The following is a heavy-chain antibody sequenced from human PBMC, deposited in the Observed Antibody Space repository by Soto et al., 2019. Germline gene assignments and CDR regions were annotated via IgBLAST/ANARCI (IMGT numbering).Heavy chain of an antibody. V-gene: IGHV3-23*01. J-gene: IGHJ4*02. CDR2: LSGGGSTT. CDR1: GFTFSLSA. D-gene: IGHD3-9*01. Sequence: EVQLLESGGGFVQPGASLRLSCAASGFTFSLSAMSWVRQAPGRGLDWVSSLSGGGSTTYYADSVKGRFTISRDNSKNTVHLQMNSLRAEDTAVYYCAKGPEYDILTGCDYWGQGALVTVSS. CDR3: AKGPEYDILTGCDY.